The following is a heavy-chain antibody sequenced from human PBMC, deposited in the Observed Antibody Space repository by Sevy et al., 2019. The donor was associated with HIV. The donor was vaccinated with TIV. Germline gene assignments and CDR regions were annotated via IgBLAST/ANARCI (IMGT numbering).Heavy chain of an antibody. CDR3: ARDLGNYDFWSGYAPYYYGMDV. CDR2: ISAYNGNT. Sequence: ASVKVSCKASGYTFTSYGISWVRQAPGQGLEWMGWISAYNGNTNYAQKLQGRVTMTTDTSTSTAYMELRSLRSDDTAVYYCARDLGNYDFWSGYAPYYYGMDVWGQWTTVTVSS. D-gene: IGHD3-3*01. V-gene: IGHV1-18*01. J-gene: IGHJ6*02. CDR1: GYTFTSYG.